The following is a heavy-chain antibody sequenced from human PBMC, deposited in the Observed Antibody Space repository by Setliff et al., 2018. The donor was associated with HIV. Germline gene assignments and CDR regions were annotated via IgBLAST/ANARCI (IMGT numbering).Heavy chain of an antibody. Sequence: PSETLSLTCTVSGGSISSYYWGWIRQPPGKGLEWIGSINYRGNTYYNPSLKSRAAISVDTSKNQISLKLSSVTAADTAVYYCARIVRWELVATSTFFYYYMDVWGKGTTVTVSS. D-gene: IGHD1-26*01. CDR2: INYRGNT. J-gene: IGHJ6*03. CDR3: ARIVRWELVATSTFFYYYMDV. V-gene: IGHV4-39*01. CDR1: GGSISSYY.